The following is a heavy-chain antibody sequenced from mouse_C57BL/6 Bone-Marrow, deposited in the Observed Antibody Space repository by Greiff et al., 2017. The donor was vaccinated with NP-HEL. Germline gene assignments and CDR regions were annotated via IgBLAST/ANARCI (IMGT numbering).Heavy chain of an antibody. V-gene: IGHV5-6*02. CDR1: GFTFSSYG. CDR3: ARHPFAY. J-gene: IGHJ3*01. Sequence: DVMLVESGGDLVKPGGSLKLSCAASGFTFSSYGLSWVRQTPDKRLEWVATISSGGSYTYYPDCVKGRFTISRDNAKNTLYLQMSRLKSEDTAMYYCARHPFAYWGQGTLVTVSA. CDR2: ISSGGSYT.